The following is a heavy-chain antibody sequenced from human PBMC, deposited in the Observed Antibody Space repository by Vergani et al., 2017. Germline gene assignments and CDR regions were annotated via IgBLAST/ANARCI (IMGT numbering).Heavy chain of an antibody. CDR3: ARGRHDYGGGSDAFDI. V-gene: IGHV4-4*07. J-gene: IGHJ3*02. Sequence: QVQLQESGPGLVKPSETLSLTCTVSGGSISSYYWSWIRQPAGKGLEWIGRIYTSGSTNYNPSLKSRVTMSVDTSKNQFSLKLSSVTAADTAVYYCARGRHDYGGGSDAFDIWGQGTMVTVSS. CDR2: IYTSGST. CDR1: GGSISSYY. D-gene: IGHD4-23*01.